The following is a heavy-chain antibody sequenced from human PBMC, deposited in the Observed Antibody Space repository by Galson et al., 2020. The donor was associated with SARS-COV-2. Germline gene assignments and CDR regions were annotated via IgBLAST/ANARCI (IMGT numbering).Heavy chain of an antibody. D-gene: IGHD3-3*01. CDR1: GFTFSSYG. CDR3: ARADDFWSGYQHTDVDYYGMDV. J-gene: IGHJ6*02. CDR2: IWYDGSNK. Sequence: TGGSLRLSCAASGFTFSSYGMHWVRQAPGKGLEWVAVIWYDGSNKYYADSVKVRFTIPRYNSKNTLYLQMNSLRAEDTAVYYCARADDFWSGYQHTDVDYYGMDVWGQGTTVTVSS. V-gene: IGHV3-33*01.